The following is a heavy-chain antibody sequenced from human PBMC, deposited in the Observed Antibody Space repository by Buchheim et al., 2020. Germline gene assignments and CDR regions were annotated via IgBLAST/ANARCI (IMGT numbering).Heavy chain of an antibody. Sequence: EVQLVESGGGLIQPGGSLRLSCAASGFTVSSNYMSWVRQAPGKGLEWVSVISGSGGSTYYADSVKGRFTISRDNSKNTLYLQMNSLRAEDTAVYYCIGSSGYRVGFDYWGQGTL. J-gene: IGHJ4*02. CDR2: ISGSGGST. D-gene: IGHD3-22*01. V-gene: IGHV3-53*01. CDR3: IGSSGYRVGFDY. CDR1: GFTVSSNY.